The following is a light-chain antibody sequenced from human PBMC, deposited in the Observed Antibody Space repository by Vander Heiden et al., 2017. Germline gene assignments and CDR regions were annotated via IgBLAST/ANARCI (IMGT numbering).Light chain of an antibody. CDR3: SSFAGFNNYV. Sequence: QSALTQPPSASGSPGQSFTIPCTGTSSDVGGYNYVSWYQQHPGKAPKVVIYEVSQRPSGVPDRFSGSKSDNTASLTVSGLQAEDEADYYCSSFAGFNNYVFGTGTKVTVL. J-gene: IGLJ1*01. CDR1: SSDVGGYNY. CDR2: EVS. V-gene: IGLV2-8*01.